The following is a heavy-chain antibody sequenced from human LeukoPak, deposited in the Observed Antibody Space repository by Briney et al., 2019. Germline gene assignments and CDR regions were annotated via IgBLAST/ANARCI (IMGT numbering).Heavy chain of an antibody. CDR2: ISYDGSNK. D-gene: IGHD2-21*02. Sequence: GGSLRLSCAASGFTFSSYAMHWVRQAPGKGLEWVAVISYDGSNKYYADSVKGRFTISRDNSKNTLYLQMNSLRAEDTAVYYCASHGVDLGNVDIVAKPNPGAPVVTATKWPRFDYWGQGTLVTVSS. J-gene: IGHJ4*02. CDR1: GFTFSSYA. V-gene: IGHV3-30*04. CDR3: ASHGVDLGNVDIVAKPNPGAPVVTATKWPRFDY.